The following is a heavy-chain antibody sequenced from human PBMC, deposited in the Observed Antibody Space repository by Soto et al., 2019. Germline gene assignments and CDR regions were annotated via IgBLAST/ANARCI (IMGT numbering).Heavy chain of an antibody. CDR3: VSKRGSCTGGSCNWDFEL. CDR1: GGSFSGFY. Sequence: QVQLQQWGAGLLKPSETLSLTCAVYGGSFSGFYWSWIRQPPGKGLEWIGEINHSGSTNYNPSLKSRVTISADTSKNQFSLQLSSVTAADTAVYYCVSKRGSCTGGSCNWDFELWGRGTLVTVSS. V-gene: IGHV4-34*01. CDR2: INHSGST. J-gene: IGHJ2*01. D-gene: IGHD2-15*01.